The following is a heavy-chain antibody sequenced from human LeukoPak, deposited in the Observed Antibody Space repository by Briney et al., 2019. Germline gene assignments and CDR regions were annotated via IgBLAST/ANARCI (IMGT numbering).Heavy chain of an antibody. CDR1: GFSFSTYA. V-gene: IGHV3-23*01. D-gene: IGHD2-15*01. J-gene: IGHJ4*02. CDR3: AKRGSSETRWYPFDY. Sequence: PGGSLRLSCAASGFSFSTYAMTWVRQAPGKGLGWVSTISGGGDSTWNADSVKGRFTVSRDNSKNTLYLQMSSLRVEDTAVYYCAKRGSSETRWYPFDYWGQGTLVTVSS. CDR2: ISGGGDST.